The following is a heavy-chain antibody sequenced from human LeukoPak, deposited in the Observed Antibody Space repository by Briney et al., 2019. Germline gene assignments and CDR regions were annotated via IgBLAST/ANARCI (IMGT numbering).Heavy chain of an antibody. J-gene: IGHJ6*03. D-gene: IGHD3-3*01. CDR1: GGSISSYY. Sequence: PSETLSLTCTVSGGSISSYYWSWIRQPAGKGLEWIGRIYTSGSTNYNPSLKSRVTMSVDTSKNQFSLKLSSVTAADTAVYYCARGIRSPQLRQRSGYYYYYMDVWGKGTTVTISS. CDR3: ARGIRSPQLRQRSGYYYYYMDV. V-gene: IGHV4-4*07. CDR2: IYTSGST.